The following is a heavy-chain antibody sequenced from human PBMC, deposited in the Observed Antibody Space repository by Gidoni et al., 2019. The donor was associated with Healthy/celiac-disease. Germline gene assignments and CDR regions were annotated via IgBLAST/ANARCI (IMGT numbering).Heavy chain of an antibody. V-gene: IGHV4-34*01. Sequence: VQLQPWGAGLLKPSETLSLPCAVYGGSFSGYYWSWIRQPPGKGLEWIGEINHSRSTNYNPSLKSRVTISVDTSKNQFSLKLSSVTAADTAVYYCARSLVRGVIIYRVFVWFDPWGQGTLVTVSS. CDR3: ARSLVRGVIIYRVFVWFDP. J-gene: IGHJ5*02. CDR2: INHSRST. CDR1: GGSFSGYY. D-gene: IGHD3-10*01.